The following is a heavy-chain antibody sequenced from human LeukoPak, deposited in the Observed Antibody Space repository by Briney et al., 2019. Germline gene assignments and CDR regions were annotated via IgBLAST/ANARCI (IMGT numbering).Heavy chain of an antibody. V-gene: IGHV4-38-2*02. D-gene: IGHD3-10*01. CDR3: ARDHAADYYGSGSQEIGYFDL. J-gene: IGHJ2*01. CDR2: IYHSGST. Sequence: SETLSLTCTVSGYSISSGYYWGWIRQPPGKGLEWIGSIYHSGSTYYNPSLKSRVTISVDTSKNQFSLKLSSVTAADTAVYYCARDHAADYYGSGSQEIGYFDLWGRGTLVTVSS. CDR1: GYSISSGYY.